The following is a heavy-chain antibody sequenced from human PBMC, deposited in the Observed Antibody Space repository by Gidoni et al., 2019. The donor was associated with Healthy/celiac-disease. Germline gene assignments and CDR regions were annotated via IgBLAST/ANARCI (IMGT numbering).Heavy chain of an antibody. CDR2: INPSGGST. Sequence: VQPVQSGAEVKKPGASVKVSCKASGYTFTRYYMHRVRQAPGQGLEWMGIINPSGGSTSYAQKFQGRVTMTRDTSTSTVYMELSSLRSEDTAVYYCARVLYYYDSSGYGTSGTGFDYWGQGTLVTVSS. V-gene: IGHV1-46*01. CDR1: GYTFTRYY. CDR3: ARVLYYYDSSGYGTSGTGFDY. J-gene: IGHJ4*02. D-gene: IGHD3-22*01.